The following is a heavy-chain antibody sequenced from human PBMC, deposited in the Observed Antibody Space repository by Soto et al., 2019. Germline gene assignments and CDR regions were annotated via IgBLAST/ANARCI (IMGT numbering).Heavy chain of an antibody. J-gene: IGHJ4*02. Sequence: QVQLQQWGAGLLKPSETLSLTCAVYGGSFSGYYWTWIRQSPEKGLEWIGEVNHSGTTYYNPSLKTRDTISVHTPKNQVSLKMSSVTAADTAVYYCARGIGYCSSINCYSSRRLRFDSWGQGTLVTVSS. D-gene: IGHD2-2*01. CDR2: VNHSGTT. CDR3: ARGIGYCSSINCYSSRRLRFDS. V-gene: IGHV4-34*01. CDR1: GGSFSGYY.